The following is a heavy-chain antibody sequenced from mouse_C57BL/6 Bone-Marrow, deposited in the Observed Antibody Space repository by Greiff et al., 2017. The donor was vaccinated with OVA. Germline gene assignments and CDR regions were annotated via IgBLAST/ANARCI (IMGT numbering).Heavy chain of an antibody. CDR3: ARRGNYYGNPYYAMDY. D-gene: IGHD2-1*01. CDR2: INPSNGGT. V-gene: IGHV1-53*01. CDR1: GYTFTSYW. J-gene: IGHJ4*01. Sequence: QVQLQQPGTELVKPGASVKLSCKASGYTFTSYWMHWVKQRPGQGLEWIGNINPSNGGTNYNEKFKSKASLTVDKSSSTAYMQLSSLTYEDSAVNYCARRGNYYGNPYYAMDYWGQGTSVTVSS.